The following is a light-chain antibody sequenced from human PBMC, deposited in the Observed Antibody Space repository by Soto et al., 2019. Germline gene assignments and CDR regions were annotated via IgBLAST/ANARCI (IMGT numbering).Light chain of an antibody. CDR1: EGVSSGY. CDR3: RSNLRPSPT. V-gene: IGKV3-20*01. CDR2: GAS. J-gene: IGKJ1*01. Sequence: EVVLTQSPGTLPLSPGERTTLSCRASEGVSSGYLAWYQQKPGQAPRLLIYGASRRATGIPDRFSRSGSGADFTLLISCLYSLYFVLHPPRSNLRPSPTF.